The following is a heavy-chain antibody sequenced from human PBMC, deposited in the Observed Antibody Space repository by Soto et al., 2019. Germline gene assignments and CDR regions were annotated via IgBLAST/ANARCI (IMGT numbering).Heavy chain of an antibody. CDR3: ARQKGHYDSNGYSGRDYFDY. Sequence: ETLSLTCTVSGGSISSSSYYWGWIRQPPGKGLEWIGSIYYSGTTYYNPSLKSRVTISVDTSKNQFSLKLSSVTAADTAVYYCARQKGHYDSNGYSGRDYFDYWGQGTLVTVSS. V-gene: IGHV4-39*01. D-gene: IGHD3-22*01. CDR2: IYYSGTT. CDR1: GGSISSSSYY. J-gene: IGHJ4*02.